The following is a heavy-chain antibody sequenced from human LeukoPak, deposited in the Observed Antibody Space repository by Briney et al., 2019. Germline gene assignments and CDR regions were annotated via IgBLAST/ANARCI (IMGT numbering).Heavy chain of an antibody. CDR2: ISYDGSNK. CDR3: VRDQGSSWSCFDY. CDR1: GFNFSNYA. V-gene: IGHV3-30*04. J-gene: IGHJ4*02. Sequence: GGSLRLSCAVSGFNFSNYAMHWVRQAPGKGLEWVAVISYDGSNKYYADSVKGRFTISRDNSKNTLYLQMNNVRAEDTAVYYCVRDQGSSWSCFDYWGQGNLVTVSS. D-gene: IGHD6-13*01.